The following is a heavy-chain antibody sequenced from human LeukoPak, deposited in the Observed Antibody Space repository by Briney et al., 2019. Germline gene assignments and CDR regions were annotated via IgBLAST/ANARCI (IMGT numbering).Heavy chain of an antibody. J-gene: IGHJ4*02. Sequence: SETLSLTCSVSGGSISSYYWSWIRQPPGKGLEWIGYIYYSGSTNYNPSLKSRVTISVDTSKNQFSLKLSSVTAADTAVYYCARTYYYDSSGYYSGPYFDYWGQGTLVTVSS. CDR3: ARTYYYDSSGYYSGPYFDY. D-gene: IGHD3-22*01. CDR1: GGSISSYY. CDR2: IYYSGST. V-gene: IGHV4-59*08.